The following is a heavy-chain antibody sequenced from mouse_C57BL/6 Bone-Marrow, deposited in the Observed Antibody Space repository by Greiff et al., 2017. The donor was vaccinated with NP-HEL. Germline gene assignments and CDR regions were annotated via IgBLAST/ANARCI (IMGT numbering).Heavy chain of an antibody. D-gene: IGHD4-1*01. CDR2: IHPNSGST. CDR1: GYTFTSYW. Sequence: VQLQQPGAELVKPGASVKLSCKASGYTFTSYWMHWVKQRPGQGLEWIGMIHPNSGSTNYNEKFKSKATLTVDKSSSTAYMQLSSLTSEDSAVYYCARLGREAWFAYWGQGTLVTVSA. V-gene: IGHV1-64*01. J-gene: IGHJ3*01. CDR3: ARLGREAWFAY.